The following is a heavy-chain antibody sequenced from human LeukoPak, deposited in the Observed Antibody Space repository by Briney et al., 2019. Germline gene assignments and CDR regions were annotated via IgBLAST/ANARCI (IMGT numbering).Heavy chain of an antibody. CDR3: ARVKYYYDSSGYYHIASGYYYYYYMDV. J-gene: IGHJ6*03. V-gene: IGHV4-4*07. CDR2: IYTSGST. D-gene: IGHD3-22*01. CDR1: GGSISSYY. Sequence: SVTLSLTCTVSGGSISSYYWSWIRQPAGKGLEWIGRIYTSGSTNSNPSLTSRVTMSVDTSKNQFSLKLSSVTAADTAVYYCARVKYYYDSSGYYHIASGYYYYYYMDVWGKGTTVTVSS.